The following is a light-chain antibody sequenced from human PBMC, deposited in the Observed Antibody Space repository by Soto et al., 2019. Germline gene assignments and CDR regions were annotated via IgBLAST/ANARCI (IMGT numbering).Light chain of an antibody. CDR1: SSDVGGYVF. Sequence: SALTQPASVSGSPGQSITISCTGTSSDVGGYVFVSWYQQHPGKAPKLMIYEVSNRPSGVSHRFSGSKSGNPASLTISGLQAEDEADYYCHSYTSTTTLGVFGGGTQLTVL. V-gene: IGLV2-14*01. CDR3: HSYTSTTTLGV. CDR2: EVS. J-gene: IGLJ3*02.